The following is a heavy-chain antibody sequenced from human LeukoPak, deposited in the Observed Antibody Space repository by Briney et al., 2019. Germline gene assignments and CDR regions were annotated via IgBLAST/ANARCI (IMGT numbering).Heavy chain of an antibody. CDR1: GGTFSSYA. J-gene: IGHJ3*02. D-gene: IGHD4-23*01. CDR2: IIPIFGTA. CDR3: ARGVTTVVTQGAFDI. V-gene: IGHV1-69*13. Sequence: GASVKVSCKASGGTFSSYAISWVRQAPGQGLEWMGGIIPIFGTAKYAQKFQGRVTITADESTSTAYMELSSLRSEDTAVYYCARGVTTVVTQGAFDIWGQGTMLTVSS.